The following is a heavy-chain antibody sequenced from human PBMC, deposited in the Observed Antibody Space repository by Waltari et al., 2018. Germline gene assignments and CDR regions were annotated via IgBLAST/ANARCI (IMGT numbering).Heavy chain of an antibody. CDR1: GGSISSYY. CDR3: ARRIAARPCYFDY. Sequence: QVQLQESGPGMVKPSETLSLTCTVSGGSISSYYWSWIRQPPGKGLEWIGYIYYSGSNNYNPALKSRVTISVDTSKNQFSLKLSSVTAADTAVYYCARRIAARPCYFDYWGQVTLVTVSS. J-gene: IGHJ4*02. D-gene: IGHD6-6*01. CDR2: IYYSGSN. V-gene: IGHV4-59*01.